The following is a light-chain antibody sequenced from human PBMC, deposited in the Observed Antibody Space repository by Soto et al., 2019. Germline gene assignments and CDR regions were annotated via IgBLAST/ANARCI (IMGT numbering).Light chain of an antibody. CDR1: QSLSNN. Sequence: DIVMTQSPATLSVSPGERATLSCRASQSLSNNLAWYQQKPGQAPRLLIYDAYTRATGIPARFSGSGSGTEFTLTISSLQSEDFVVYYCQQYSNWPSFGQGTKVDIK. V-gene: IGKV3-15*01. J-gene: IGKJ1*01. CDR2: DAY. CDR3: QQYSNWPS.